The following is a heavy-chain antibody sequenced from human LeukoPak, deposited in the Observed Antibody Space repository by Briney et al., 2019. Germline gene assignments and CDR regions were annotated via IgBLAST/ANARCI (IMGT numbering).Heavy chain of an antibody. CDR2: IGTAGDT. Sequence: GGSLRLSCAASGFTFSSYDMHWVRQATGKGLEWVSAIGTAGDTYYPGSVEGRFTISRENAKNSLYLQMNSLRAGDTAVYYCARASRGYDSTYYFDYWGQGTLVTVSS. CDR3: ARASRGYDSTYYFDY. D-gene: IGHD5-12*01. CDR1: GFTFSSYD. V-gene: IGHV3-13*01. J-gene: IGHJ4*02.